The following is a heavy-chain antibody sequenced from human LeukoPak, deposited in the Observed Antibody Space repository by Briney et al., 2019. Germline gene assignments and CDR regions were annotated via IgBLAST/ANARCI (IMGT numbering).Heavy chain of an antibody. V-gene: IGHV3-11*04. D-gene: IGHD1-7*01. Sequence: PGGSLRLSCAASGFTFSDYYMSWIRQAPGKGPEWISYMSSSDSGIYYADSVKGRFTISRDNAKNSLYLQMNSLRAEDTAVYYCARSSRELGGYAPWELMPPFDYWGQGTLVTVSS. CDR3: ARSSRELGGYAPWELMPPFDY. CDR1: GFTFSDYY. J-gene: IGHJ4*02. CDR2: MSSSDSGI.